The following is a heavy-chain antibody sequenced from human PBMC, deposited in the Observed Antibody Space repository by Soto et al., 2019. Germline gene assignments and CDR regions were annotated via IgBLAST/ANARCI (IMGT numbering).Heavy chain of an antibody. CDR1: GGSFSGYY. D-gene: IGHD3-10*01. Sequence: QVQLQQWGAGLLKPSVTLSLTCAVSGGSFSGYYWSWIRQPPGKGLEWIGEINHSGITNYNPSLKSRATISVDTSKNQCSLKMSSVTAADTAVYSCARSHPVLPWFGDTRWFDPWGQGTLVTVSS. CDR2: INHSGIT. CDR3: ARSHPVLPWFGDTRWFDP. V-gene: IGHV4-34*01. J-gene: IGHJ5*02.